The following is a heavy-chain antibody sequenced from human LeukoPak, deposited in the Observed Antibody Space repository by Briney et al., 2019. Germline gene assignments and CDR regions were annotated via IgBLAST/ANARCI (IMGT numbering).Heavy chain of an antibody. CDR3: ARDNYYGSGSPGPCDY. Sequence: ASVKVSCKASGYTFTSYYMHWVRQAPGQGLEWMGIINSSGGSTSYAQKFQGRVTMTRDTSTSTVYMELSSLRSEDTAVYYCARDNYYGSGSPGPCDYWGQGTLVTVSS. V-gene: IGHV1-46*01. CDR1: GYTFTSYY. J-gene: IGHJ4*02. D-gene: IGHD3-10*01. CDR2: INSSGGST.